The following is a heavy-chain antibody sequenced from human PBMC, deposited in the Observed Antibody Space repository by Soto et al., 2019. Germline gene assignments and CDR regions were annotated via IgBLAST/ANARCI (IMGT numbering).Heavy chain of an antibody. CDR1: GYTFTGYY. CDR2: INPNSGGT. Sequence: ASVKVSCKASGYTFTGYYMHWVRQAPGQGLEWMGWINPNSGGTNYAQKFQGWVTMTRDTSISTAYMELSRLRSDDTAVYYCAREGNDRLRYFDYWGQGTLVTVSS. D-gene: IGHD4-17*01. J-gene: IGHJ4*02. CDR3: AREGNDRLRYFDY. V-gene: IGHV1-2*04.